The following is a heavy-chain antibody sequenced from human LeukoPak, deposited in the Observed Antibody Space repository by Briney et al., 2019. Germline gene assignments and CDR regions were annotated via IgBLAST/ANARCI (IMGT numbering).Heavy chain of an antibody. CDR2: ISYDGSNK. J-gene: IGHJ4*02. D-gene: IGHD3-10*01. Sequence: PGGSLRLSCAASGFTFSSYAMHWVRQAPGKGLEWVAVISYDGSNKYYADSVKGRFTISRDNSKNTLYLQMNSLRAEDTAVYYCARDLALAETRWGVWFGELLPDYWGQGTLVTVSS. CDR1: GFTFSSYA. CDR3: ARDLALAETRWGVWFGELLPDY. V-gene: IGHV3-30-3*01.